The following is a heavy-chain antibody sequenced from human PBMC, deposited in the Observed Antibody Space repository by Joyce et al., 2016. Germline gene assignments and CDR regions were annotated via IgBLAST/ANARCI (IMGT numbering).Heavy chain of an antibody. CDR2: IHYNGDT. D-gene: IGHD2-15*01. Sequence: QLQLQESGPGLVKPSETLSLICAVSGGTIITTDYWWAWVRQPPGKSLEWIGSIHYNGDTHYNPPVKSRLTISRDTSKNEFSLRLSSASAADTAVYYCARQIGGGAWAFDNWGQGTMVTVSS. CDR1: GGTIITTDYW. J-gene: IGHJ3*02. V-gene: IGHV4-39*01. CDR3: ARQIGGGAWAFDN.